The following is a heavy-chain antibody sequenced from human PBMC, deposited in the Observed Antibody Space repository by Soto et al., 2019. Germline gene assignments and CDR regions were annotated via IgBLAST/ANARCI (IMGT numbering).Heavy chain of an antibody. CDR1: GFTFSSYW. Sequence: EVQLVESGGGLVQPGGSLRLSCATSGFTFSSYWMSWVRQAPGKGLEWVANIKQDGSEKYYVDSVKARFTISRDNAKNSLYLQMNRLRAEDTAVYYCARDVDPITIFGAVPLFDPWGQGTLVTVSS. CDR3: ARDVDPITIFGAVPLFDP. CDR2: IKQDGSEK. J-gene: IGHJ5*02. V-gene: IGHV3-7*01. D-gene: IGHD3-3*01.